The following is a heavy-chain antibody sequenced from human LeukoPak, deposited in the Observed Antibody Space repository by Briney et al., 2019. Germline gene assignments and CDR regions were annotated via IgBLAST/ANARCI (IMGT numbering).Heavy chain of an antibody. CDR3: ARSQEQLVHNY. CDR1: GGSISSSSYY. V-gene: IGHV4-39*01. Sequence: SETLSLTCTVSGGSISSSSYYWGWIRQPPGKGLEWIGSIYYNGSSNYNPSLKSRVTISVDTSKDQVSLKLHSVTAADTAVYYCARSQEQLVHNYWGQGTLVTVSS. D-gene: IGHD6-13*01. J-gene: IGHJ4*02. CDR2: IYYNGSS.